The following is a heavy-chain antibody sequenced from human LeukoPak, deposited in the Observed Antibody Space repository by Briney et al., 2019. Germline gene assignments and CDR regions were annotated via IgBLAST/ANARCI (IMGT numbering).Heavy chain of an antibody. J-gene: IGHJ4*02. V-gene: IGHV3-53*01. CDR2: IYREGTI. CDR1: GFTVITSY. Sequence: SGGSLRLSCAASGFTVITSYMSWVRQAPGKGLEWVSVIYREGTIYYADSVKGRFTISRDNSKNTLYLQMNSLRVEDTAVYYCAKTGGPWDWGQGTLVTVSS. D-gene: IGHD7-27*01. CDR3: AKTGGPWD.